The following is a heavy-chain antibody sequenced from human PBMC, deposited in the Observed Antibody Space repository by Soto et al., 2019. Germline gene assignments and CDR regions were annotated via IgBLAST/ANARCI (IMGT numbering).Heavy chain of an antibody. CDR1: GGTFSSYT. J-gene: IGHJ6*02. Sequence: QVQLVQSGAEVKKPGSSVKVSCKASGGTFSSYTISWVRQAPGQGLEWMGRIIPILGIANYAQQFQGRVTXXAXXSTSTAYMERRSLRSADTAVYYCAIAVAGTPGMDVWGQGTTVTVSS. CDR2: IIPILGIA. CDR3: AIAVAGTPGMDV. V-gene: IGHV1-69*02. D-gene: IGHD6-19*01.